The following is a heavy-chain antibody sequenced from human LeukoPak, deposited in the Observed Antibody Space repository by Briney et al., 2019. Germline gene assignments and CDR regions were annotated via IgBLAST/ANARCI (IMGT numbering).Heavy chain of an antibody. CDR1: GFTVSSNY. Sequence: GGSQRLSCAASGFTVSSNYMSWVRQAPGKGLEWVSVIYSGGSTYYADSVKGRFTISRDNSKNTLYLQMNSLRAEDTAVYYCARDPAGGYFNYWGQGTLVTVSS. D-gene: IGHD3-16*01. CDR3: ARDPAGGYFNY. CDR2: IYSGGST. V-gene: IGHV3-53*01. J-gene: IGHJ4*02.